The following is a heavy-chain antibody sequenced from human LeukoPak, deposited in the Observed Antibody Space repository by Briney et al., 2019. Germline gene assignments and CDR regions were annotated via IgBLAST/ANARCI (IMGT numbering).Heavy chain of an antibody. CDR3: ARDRIPVRPGWFDH. D-gene: IGHD2-21*01. V-gene: IGHV1-18*01. Sequence: GASVTVSCKASGYTFTTYGISWVRQAPGQGLEWMGWISVYNGDTNYAQKFQGRVTMTTDTSTSTVYMEVRSLTSDDTAMYYCARDRIPVRPGWFDHWGQGTLVSVS. CDR1: GYTFTTYG. J-gene: IGHJ5*02. CDR2: ISVYNGDT.